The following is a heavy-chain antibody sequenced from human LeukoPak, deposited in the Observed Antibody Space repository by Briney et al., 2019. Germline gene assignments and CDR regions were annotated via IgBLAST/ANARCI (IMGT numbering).Heavy chain of an antibody. Sequence: PGGSLRLSCAASGFSFSSYAMSWVRQAPGKGLEWVSSIAVSGGGPYYGDSVKGRFTISRDNSRNTLYLQMSSLRAEDTAVYYCAKSHSVAVAGTYSTYYFDCWGQGTLVTVSS. CDR1: GFSFSSYA. J-gene: IGHJ4*02. V-gene: IGHV3-23*01. D-gene: IGHD6-19*01. CDR3: AKSHSVAVAGTYSTYYFDC. CDR2: IAVSGGGP.